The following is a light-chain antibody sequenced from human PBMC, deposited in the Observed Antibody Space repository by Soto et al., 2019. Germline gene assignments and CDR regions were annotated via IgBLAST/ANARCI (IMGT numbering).Light chain of an antibody. J-gene: IGKJ1*01. CDR2: AAS. CDR1: QRISTY. Sequence: DIQMTQSPSSLSASVGDTVTITCRASQRISTYLNWYQQKPGRAPKLVISAASSLQSGVPTRFSGDGSGTDFTLTIISLQPEDVATYFCQQSSSTLGTFGQGTRV. CDR3: QQSSSTLGT. V-gene: IGKV1-39*01.